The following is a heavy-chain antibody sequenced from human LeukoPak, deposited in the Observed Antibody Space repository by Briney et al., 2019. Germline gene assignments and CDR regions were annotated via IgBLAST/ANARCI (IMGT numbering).Heavy chain of an antibody. CDR3: ARDLYYYYYMDV. CDR2: ISYDGSNK. Sequence: GGSLRLSCAASGFTFSSYAMHWVRQAPAKGLEWVAVISYDGSNKYYADSVKGRFTISRDNSKNTLYLQMNSLRAEDTAVYYCARDLYYYYYMDVWGKGTTVTVSS. V-gene: IGHV3-30*04. CDR1: GFTFSSYA. J-gene: IGHJ6*03.